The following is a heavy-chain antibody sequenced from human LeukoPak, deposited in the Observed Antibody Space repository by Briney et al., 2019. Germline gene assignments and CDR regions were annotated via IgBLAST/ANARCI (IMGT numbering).Heavy chain of an antibody. J-gene: IGHJ4*02. Sequence: GESLNISCKASGYYFINHWIGWVRQKPGKGLGWVGIMYPDDSDTRYSSSFQGQVSISADKSLSTAYLQWSSLKASATAMYYCARLIYDSSGYFDYWGQGTLVTVSS. CDR2: MYPDDSDT. CDR1: GYYFINHW. D-gene: IGHD3-22*01. CDR3: ARLIYDSSGYFDY. V-gene: IGHV5-51*01.